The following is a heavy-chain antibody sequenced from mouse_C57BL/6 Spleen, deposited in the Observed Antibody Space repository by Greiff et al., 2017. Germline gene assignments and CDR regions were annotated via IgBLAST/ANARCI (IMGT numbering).Heavy chain of an antibody. CDR1: GFTFSDAW. Sequence: EVQGVESGGGLVQPGGSMKLSCAASGFTFSDAWMDWVRQSPETGLEWVAEIRNKANNHATYYAESVKGRFTISRDDSKSSVYLQMNSVRAEDTGIYYCTPGSSPHYYAMDYWGQGTSVTVSS. CDR3: TPGSSPHYYAMDY. D-gene: IGHD1-1*01. J-gene: IGHJ4*01. CDR2: IRNKANNHAT. V-gene: IGHV6-6*01.